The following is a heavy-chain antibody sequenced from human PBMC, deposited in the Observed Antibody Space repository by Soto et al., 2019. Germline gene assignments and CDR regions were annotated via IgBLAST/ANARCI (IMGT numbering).Heavy chain of an antibody. CDR1: GFTFSSYS. J-gene: IGHJ4*02. Sequence: EVQLVESGGGLVKPGGSLRLSCAASGFTFSSYSMNWVRQAPGKGLEWVSSISSSSSYIYYADSVKGRFTISRDNAKNSLYLQMNSLRAEDTAVYYCARLTSYDSSGYYLYWGQGPLVTVSS. CDR3: ARLTSYDSSGYYLY. D-gene: IGHD3-22*01. V-gene: IGHV3-21*01. CDR2: ISSSSSYI.